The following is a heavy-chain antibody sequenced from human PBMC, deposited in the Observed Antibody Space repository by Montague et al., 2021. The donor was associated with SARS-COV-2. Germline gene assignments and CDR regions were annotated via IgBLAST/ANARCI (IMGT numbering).Heavy chain of an antibody. J-gene: IGHJ6*03. CDR2: MNPNSGDA. CDR3: ARASLVRGVIITRVRYSYYMDV. Sequence: SVKVSCKASGCTFTSYDINWVRQAAGQGLEWMGWMNPNSGDAGYAQKLQGRVTMTRDTSMNTAYMELSSLRSEDTAVYYCARASLVRGVIITRVRYSYYMDVWGKGTTVTVS. CDR1: GCTFTSYD. V-gene: IGHV1-8*01. D-gene: IGHD3-10*01.